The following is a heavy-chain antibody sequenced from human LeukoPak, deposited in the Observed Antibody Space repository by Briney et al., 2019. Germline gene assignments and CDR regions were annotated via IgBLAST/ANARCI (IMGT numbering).Heavy chain of an antibody. V-gene: IGHV1-46*01. CDR3: ARDQEAFDY. CDR1: GYSFTSNY. J-gene: IGHJ4*02. CDR2: IYPRDGST. Sequence: ASVKVSCTASGYSFTSNYIHWVRQAPGQGLEWMGMIYPRDGSTSYAQKFQGRVTVTRNTSTSTVHMELSGLRSEDTAVYYCARDQEAFDYWGQGTLVTVSS.